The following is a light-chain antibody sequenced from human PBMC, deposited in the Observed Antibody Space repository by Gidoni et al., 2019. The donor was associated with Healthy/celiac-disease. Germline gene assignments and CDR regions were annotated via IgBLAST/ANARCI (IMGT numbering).Light chain of an antibody. Sequence: EIVLTQSPATLSLSPGERATLSCRASQSVSSYLAWYQQKPGQAPRLLIYDASNRATGIPARCSGSGSGTDFTLTISSLEPEDVAVYYCQQRSNWPPRITFGPGTKVDIK. J-gene: IGKJ3*01. CDR2: DAS. CDR3: QQRSNWPPRIT. V-gene: IGKV3-11*01. CDR1: QSVSSY.